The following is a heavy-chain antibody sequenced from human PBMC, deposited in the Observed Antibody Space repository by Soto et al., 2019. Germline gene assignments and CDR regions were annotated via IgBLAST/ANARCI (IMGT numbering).Heavy chain of an antibody. J-gene: IGHJ6*02. CDR2: VDTSGIT. D-gene: IGHD2-21*01. CDR3: AASCVACGGFNYYGMDV. Sequence: SETLSLTCTVSGDSISTTTYSWTWIRQAPRRGLEWIGEVDTSGITNYNPSLESRVTFSVDTSNSQFSLRLSSVTAADTAVYYCAASCVACGGFNYYGMDVWGQGTTVTVSS. V-gene: IGHV4-39*07. CDR1: GDSISTTTYS.